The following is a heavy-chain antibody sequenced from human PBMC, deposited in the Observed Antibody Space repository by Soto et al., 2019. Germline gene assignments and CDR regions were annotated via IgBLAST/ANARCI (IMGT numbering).Heavy chain of an antibody. D-gene: IGHD2-21*02. V-gene: IGHV4-39*01. CDR1: GWSLSRSSYY. CDR3: ARLVLFMVTESNFFDY. J-gene: IGHJ4*02. CDR2: IYYSGST. Sequence: TSGALSPTRHVSGWSLSRSSYYWGWVRQPPGKGLEWIGSIYYSGSTYYNPSLKSRVTIPVDTSKNQFSLKLSSVTAADTAVYYCARLVLFMVTESNFFDYWGQGTLVTVSS.